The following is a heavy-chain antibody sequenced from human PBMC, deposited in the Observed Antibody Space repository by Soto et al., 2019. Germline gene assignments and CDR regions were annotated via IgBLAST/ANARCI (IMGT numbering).Heavy chain of an antibody. D-gene: IGHD1-26*01. V-gene: IGHV1-46*01. Sequence: QVQLVQSGAEVKKPGASVKVSCKASGYTFTSYYMHWVRQAPGQGLEWMGIINPSGGSTSYAQKFQGRVTMTRDTSTSTVYMELSSLRSEDTAVYYCAGERGYSGSYVGIDYWCQGTLVTVSS. CDR2: INPSGGST. J-gene: IGHJ4*02. CDR1: GYTFTSYY. CDR3: AGERGYSGSYVGIDY.